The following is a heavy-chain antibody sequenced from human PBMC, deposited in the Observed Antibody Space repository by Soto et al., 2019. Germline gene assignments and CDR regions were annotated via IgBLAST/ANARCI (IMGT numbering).Heavy chain of an antibody. J-gene: IGHJ4*02. D-gene: IGHD3-3*01. CDR2: IKQDGSEK. CDR3: ARGLRSLEWLPKYYFDY. Sequence: EGSLRLSCAASGFTFSSYWMSCVRQAPGKGLEWVANIKQDGSEKYYVDSVKGRFTISRDNAKNSLYLQMNSLRAEDTAVYYCARGLRSLEWLPKYYFDYWGQGTLVTVS. V-gene: IGHV3-7*01. CDR1: GFTFSSYW.